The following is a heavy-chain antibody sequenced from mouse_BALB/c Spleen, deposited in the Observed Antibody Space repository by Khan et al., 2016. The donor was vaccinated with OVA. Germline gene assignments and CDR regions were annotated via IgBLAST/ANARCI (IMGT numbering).Heavy chain of an antibody. J-gene: IGHJ4*01. CDR1: GYTFTSYV. Sequence: VQLQQSGPELVKPGASVKMSCKASGYTFTSYVMHWVKQKPGQGLEWIGYINPYNDGTKYNEKFKGKATLTSDKSSSTAYMELSSLTSEDSAVYYCARYGDYDVGYAMDYWGQGTSVTGSS. V-gene: IGHV1S136*01. D-gene: IGHD2-4*01. CDR2: INPYNDGT. CDR3: ARYGDYDVGYAMDY.